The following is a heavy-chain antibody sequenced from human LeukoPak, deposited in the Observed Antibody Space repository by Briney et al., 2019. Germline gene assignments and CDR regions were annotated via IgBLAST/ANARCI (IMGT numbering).Heavy chain of an antibody. CDR2: IYYSGST. CDR1: GYSISTGYY. V-gene: IGHV4-38-2*02. D-gene: IGHD6-19*01. Sequence: NSSETLSLTCTVSGYSISTGYYWDWIRQPPGKGLEWIGSIYYSGSTYYNPSLKSRVTISVDTSKNQFSLKLSSVTAADTAVYYCARGGQWLAYYFDYWGQGTLVTVSS. J-gene: IGHJ4*02. CDR3: ARGGQWLAYYFDY.